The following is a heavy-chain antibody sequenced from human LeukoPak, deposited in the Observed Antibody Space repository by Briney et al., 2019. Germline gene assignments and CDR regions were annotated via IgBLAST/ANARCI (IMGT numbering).Heavy chain of an antibody. CDR3: ARDSRRDGMDV. V-gene: IGHV4-59*01. Sequence: SETLSLTCTVSGGSISSYYWSWLRQPPGKGLEWIGYIYYSGSTNYNPSLKSRVTISVDTSKNQFSLKLSSVTAADTAVYYCARDSRRDGMDVWGQGTTVTVSS. CDR2: IYYSGST. CDR1: GGSISSYY. J-gene: IGHJ6*02.